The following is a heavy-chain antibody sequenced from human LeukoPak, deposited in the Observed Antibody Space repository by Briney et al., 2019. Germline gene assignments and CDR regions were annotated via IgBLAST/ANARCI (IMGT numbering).Heavy chain of an antibody. CDR2: INRDGNEK. CDR1: GFTFTGYY. V-gene: IGHV3-7*01. J-gene: IGHJ4*02. Sequence: QPGGSLRLSCAASGFTFTGYYMSWVRQAPGKGLEWVANINRDGNEKWYLDSVKGRFTFSRDNAKNSLYLQMNTLRAEDTAVYYCARQRGYSYGRFDYWGQGTLVTVSS. CDR3: ARQRGYSYGRFDY. D-gene: IGHD5-18*01.